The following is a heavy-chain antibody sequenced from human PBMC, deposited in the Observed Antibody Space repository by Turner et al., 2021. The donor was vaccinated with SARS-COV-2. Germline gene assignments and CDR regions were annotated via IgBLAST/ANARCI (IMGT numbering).Heavy chain of an antibody. V-gene: IGHV3-30*18. CDR1: GFTFSSYG. CDR3: AKQQGLYSNPMYYFDY. CDR2: TSYDGSNK. D-gene: IGHD4-4*01. J-gene: IGHJ4*02. Sequence: QLVESGGGVVQPGRSLRLSCAASGFTFSSYGMHWVRQAPGKGLELVAVTSYDGSNKSYADSVKGRFTISRDNSKNTLYLQMNSLRAEDTAVYYCAKQQGLYSNPMYYFDYWGQGTLVTVSS.